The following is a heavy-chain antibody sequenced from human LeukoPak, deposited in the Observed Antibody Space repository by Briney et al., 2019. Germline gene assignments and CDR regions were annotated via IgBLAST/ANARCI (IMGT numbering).Heavy chain of an antibody. D-gene: IGHD3-3*01. CDR1: GFTFDDYA. Sequence: PGGSLRLSCAASGFTFDDYAMHWVRQAPGKGLEWVSGISWNGGSIVYADSVRGRFTISRDNTMNSLYLQMSSLRAEDTAVYYCATDRGWRTSGYYLYYFEYWGQGTLVTYSS. CDR2: ISWNGGSI. V-gene: IGHV3-9*01. J-gene: IGHJ4*02. CDR3: ATDRGWRTSGYYLYYFEY.